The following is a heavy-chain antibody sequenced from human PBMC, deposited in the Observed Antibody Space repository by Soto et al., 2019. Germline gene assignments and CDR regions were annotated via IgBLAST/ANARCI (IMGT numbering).Heavy chain of an antibody. CDR2: IWYDGSNK. V-gene: IGHV3-33*01. Sequence: QVQLVESGGGVVQPGRSLRLSCAASGFTFSSYGMHWVRQAPGKGLEWVAVIWYDGSNKYYADSVKGRFTISRDNSKNTLYRQMNRLRAEDTAVYYCARGNSGGRWLQPLDYWGQGTLVTVSS. CDR1: GFTFSSYG. J-gene: IGHJ4*02. D-gene: IGHD1-26*01. CDR3: ARGNSGGRWLQPLDY.